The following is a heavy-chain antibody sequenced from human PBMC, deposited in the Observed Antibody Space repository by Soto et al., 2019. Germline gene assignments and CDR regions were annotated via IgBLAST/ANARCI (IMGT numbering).Heavy chain of an antibody. D-gene: IGHD1-7*01. J-gene: IGHJ3*01. V-gene: IGHV1-3*01. CDR2: INAGNGNT. CDR3: ARGGTHSARGEVAFDV. CDR1: GYTFTSYA. Sequence: QVQLVQSGAEVKKPGASVKVSCKAAGYTFTSYARQRVRQAPGQTLEWMGWINAGNGNTKYSQKFQGRVTITRDTTASTAYVELSSLRCEDTAVYYCARGGTHSARGEVAFDVWGKGTMVTVSS.